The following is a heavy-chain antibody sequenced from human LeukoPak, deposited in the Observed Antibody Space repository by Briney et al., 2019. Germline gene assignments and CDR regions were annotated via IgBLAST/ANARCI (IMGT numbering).Heavy chain of an antibody. D-gene: IGHD6-13*01. V-gene: IGHV4-59*08. CDR1: GGSLSTYY. Sequence: SETLSLTCTVSGGSLSTYYWSWIRQPPGKGLEWIGYIYYSGITNYNPSLKSRATISVDTSKNQFSLKLSSVTAADTAVYYCAKRGSNTWSDFDYWGQGTLVTVSS. CDR3: AKRGSNTWSDFDY. J-gene: IGHJ4*02. CDR2: IYYSGIT.